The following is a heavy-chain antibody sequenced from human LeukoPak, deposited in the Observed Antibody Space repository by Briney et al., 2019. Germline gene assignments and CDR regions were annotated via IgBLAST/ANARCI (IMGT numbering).Heavy chain of an antibody. V-gene: IGHV1-2*04. CDR1: GYTFTSYY. CDR3: ARVGRWELRDAFDI. D-gene: IGHD1-26*01. J-gene: IGHJ3*02. Sequence: ASVKVSCKASGYTFTSYYMHWVRQAPGQGLEWMGWINPNSGGTNYAQKFQGWVTMTRDTSISTAYMELSRLRSDDTAVYYCARVGRWELRDAFDIWGQGTMVTVSS. CDR2: INPNSGGT.